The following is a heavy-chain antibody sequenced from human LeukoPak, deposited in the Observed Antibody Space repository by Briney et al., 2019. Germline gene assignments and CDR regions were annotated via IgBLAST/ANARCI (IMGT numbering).Heavy chain of an antibody. J-gene: IGHJ6*02. D-gene: IGHD1-1*01. Sequence: GGSRRLSCAASGFTVSRNYMSWVRQAPGKGLEWVSPTYSDASTSYTELVKGRFTISRDNSKNTLSLQLNSLRAEDTAVYYCARDGGSSTKEPTGGYYYYGMDVWGQGTTVTVSS. CDR1: GFTVSRNY. CDR3: ARDGGSSTKEPTGGYYYYGMDV. CDR2: TYSDAST. V-gene: IGHV3-53*01.